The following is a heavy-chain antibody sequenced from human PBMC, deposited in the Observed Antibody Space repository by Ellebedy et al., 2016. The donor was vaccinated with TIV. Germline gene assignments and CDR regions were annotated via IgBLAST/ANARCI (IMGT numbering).Heavy chain of an antibody. J-gene: IGHJ4*02. Sequence: GSLRLSCTVSGGSISSYYWSWIRQPPGKGLEWIGYIYYSGSTNYNPSLKSRVTISVDTSKNQFSLKLSSVTAADTAVYYCARGRYSYGRPPTEPFDYWGQGTLVTVSS. CDR3: ARGRYSYGRPPTEPFDY. V-gene: IGHV4-59*01. CDR1: GGSISSYY. D-gene: IGHD5-18*01. CDR2: IYYSGST.